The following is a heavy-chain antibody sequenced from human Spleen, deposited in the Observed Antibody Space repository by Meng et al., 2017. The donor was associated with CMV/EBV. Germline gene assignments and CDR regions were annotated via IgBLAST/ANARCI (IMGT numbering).Heavy chain of an antibody. CDR2: ISGNGDTT. V-gene: IGHV3-23*01. D-gene: IGHD5-12*01. Sequence: TSGFSFNSYAMSWVRQSPGKGLEWVSTISGNGDTTSFADSVKGRFTISRDNSKNTLFLQMKSLRADDTAVYYCANLGYSGYDLEVYWGQGTLVTVSS. J-gene: IGHJ4*02. CDR3: ANLGYSGYDLEVY. CDR1: GFSFNSYA.